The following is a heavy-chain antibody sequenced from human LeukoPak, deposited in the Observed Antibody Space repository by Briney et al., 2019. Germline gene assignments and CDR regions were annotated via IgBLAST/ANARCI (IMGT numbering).Heavy chain of an antibody. V-gene: IGHV1-69*05. Sequence: GASVKVSCKASGGTFSSYATSWVRQAPGQGLEWMGGIIPIFGTANYAQKFQGRVTITTDESTSTAYMELSSLRSEDTAVYYCARAGLHFPRDDFWSGYADPYYFDYWGQGTLVTVSS. D-gene: IGHD3-3*01. J-gene: IGHJ4*02. CDR3: ARAGLHFPRDDFWSGYADPYYFDY. CDR1: GGTFSSYA. CDR2: IIPIFGTA.